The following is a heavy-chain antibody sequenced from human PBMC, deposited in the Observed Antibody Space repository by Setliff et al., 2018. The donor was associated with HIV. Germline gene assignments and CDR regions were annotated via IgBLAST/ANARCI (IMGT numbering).Heavy chain of an antibody. V-gene: IGHV7-4-1*02. Sequence: ASVKVSCKASGYTFTSYAMNWVRQAPGQGLEWMGWINTNTGNPTYAQGFTGWFVFSLDTSVSTAYLQISSLKAEDTAVYYCARVWDYDTLTGYSFDAFDIWGQGTMVTVSS. CDR2: INTNTGNP. CDR1: GYTFTSYA. D-gene: IGHD3-9*01. CDR3: ARVWDYDTLTGYSFDAFDI. J-gene: IGHJ3*02.